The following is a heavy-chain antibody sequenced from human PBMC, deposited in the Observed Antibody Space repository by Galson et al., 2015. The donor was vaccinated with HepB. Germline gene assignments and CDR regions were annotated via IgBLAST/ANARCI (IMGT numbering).Heavy chain of an antibody. J-gene: IGHJ4*02. CDR1: GYTFTSLG. D-gene: IGHD6-19*01. V-gene: IGHV1-18*04. Sequence: SVKVSCKASGYTFTSLGISWVRQAPGQGLEWMGWISPYHDNTNYVQKYQGRVTMTTDTSTSTAYMELRSLTSDDTAVYYCARDLVRFGGWYDYWGQGALVTVSS. CDR3: ARDLVRFGGWYDY. CDR2: ISPYHDNT.